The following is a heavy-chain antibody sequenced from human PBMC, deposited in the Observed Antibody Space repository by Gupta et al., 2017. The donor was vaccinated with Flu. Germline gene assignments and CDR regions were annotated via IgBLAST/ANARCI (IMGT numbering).Heavy chain of an antibody. V-gene: IGHV5-51*03. CDR3: ARPNGGNVIDY. Sequence: EVQLVQSGAEVKTPGESLKISCKGSGYSFISYWIGWVRQMPGKGLEWMGVIYPTDSDTRYSPAFQGQVTFSVDKSITTAYLQWSSLKASDSAIYYCARPNGGNVIDYWGQGTLVTVSS. CDR1: GYSFISYW. D-gene: IGHD4-23*01. CDR2: IYPTDSDT. J-gene: IGHJ4*02.